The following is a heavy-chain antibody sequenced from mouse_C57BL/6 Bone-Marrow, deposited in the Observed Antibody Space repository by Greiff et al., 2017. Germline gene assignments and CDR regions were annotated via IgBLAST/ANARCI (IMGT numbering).Heavy chain of an antibody. J-gene: IGHJ1*03. Sequence: EVQRVESGGGLVKPGGSLKLSCAASGFTFSSYTMSWVRQTPEKRLEWVATISGGGGNTYYPDSVKGRFTISRDNAKNTLYLQMSSLRSEDTALYYCARHGDYSYWYFDVWGTGTTVTVSS. D-gene: IGHD2-13*01. CDR3: ARHGDYSYWYFDV. CDR2: ISGGGGNT. CDR1: GFTFSSYT. V-gene: IGHV5-9*01.